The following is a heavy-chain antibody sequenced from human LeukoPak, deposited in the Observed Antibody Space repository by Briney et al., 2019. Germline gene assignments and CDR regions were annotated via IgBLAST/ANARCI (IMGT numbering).Heavy chain of an antibody. V-gene: IGHV3-66*03. D-gene: IGHD3-22*01. Sequence: GGSLRLSCTVSGFTVSSNSMSWVRQAPGKGLEWVSFIYSGTIHYSDSVKGRFTISRDNSKNTLYLQMNSLRAEDTAVYYCAKDPEDSSGSYFDYWGQGTLVTVSS. CDR2: IYSGTI. CDR1: GFTVSSNS. CDR3: AKDPEDSSGSYFDY. J-gene: IGHJ4*02.